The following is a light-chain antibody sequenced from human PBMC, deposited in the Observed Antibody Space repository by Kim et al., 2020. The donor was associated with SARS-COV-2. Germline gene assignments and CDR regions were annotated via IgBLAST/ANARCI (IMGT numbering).Light chain of an antibody. CDR3: QAWDSSTAI. J-gene: IGLJ1*01. CDR1: KWVDKY. CDR2: QDS. V-gene: IGLV3-1*01. Sequence: SYELTQPPSVSVSPGQTASITCSGDKWVDKYACWYQQKPGQSPVVVIYQDSKRPSGIPERFAGSNSGNTATLTISGTQAMDEGDCYCQAWDSSTAIFGTG.